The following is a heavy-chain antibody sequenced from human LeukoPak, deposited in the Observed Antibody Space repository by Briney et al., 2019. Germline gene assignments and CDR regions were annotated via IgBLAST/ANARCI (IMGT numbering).Heavy chain of an antibody. CDR3: ARLLQTASLPDY. Sequence: ASVKVSCKASGYTFTSNYIHWVRQAPGQGLEWMGIINPSDDSTRYAQKFQGRVTMTRDTSTSTVYMELSRLRSEDTAVYYCARLLQTASLPDYWGQGTLVTVSS. J-gene: IGHJ4*02. CDR2: INPSDDST. V-gene: IGHV1-46*01. CDR1: GYTFTSNY. D-gene: IGHD1-26*01.